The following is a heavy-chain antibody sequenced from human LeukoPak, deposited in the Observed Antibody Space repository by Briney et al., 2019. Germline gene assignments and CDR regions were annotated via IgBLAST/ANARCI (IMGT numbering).Heavy chain of an antibody. J-gene: IGHJ5*02. CDR3: ARQYSGYLRNWFDP. D-gene: IGHD5-12*01. Sequence: SETLSLTCTVSGGSISSSSYSWGWIRQPPGKGLEWIGSIYYSGSTYYNPSLKSRVTISVDTSKNQFSLKLSSVTAADTAVYYCARQYSGYLRNWFDPWGQGTLVTVSS. CDR2: IYYSGST. V-gene: IGHV4-39*01. CDR1: GGSISSSSYS.